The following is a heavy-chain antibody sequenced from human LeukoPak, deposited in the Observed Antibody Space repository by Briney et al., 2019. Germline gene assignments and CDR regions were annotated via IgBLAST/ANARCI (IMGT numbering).Heavy chain of an antibody. CDR1: GFTVSSNY. J-gene: IGHJ6*02. CDR2: IYSGGST. CDR3: AGEPNDFWSGSPHNGMEV. Sequence: PGGSLRLSCAASGFTVSSNYMSWVRQAPGKGLEWVSVIYSGGSTYYADSVKGRFTISRDNSKNTLYLQMNSLRAEDTAVYYCAGEPNDFWSGSPHNGMEVWGQGTTVTVSS. V-gene: IGHV3-53*01. D-gene: IGHD3-3*01.